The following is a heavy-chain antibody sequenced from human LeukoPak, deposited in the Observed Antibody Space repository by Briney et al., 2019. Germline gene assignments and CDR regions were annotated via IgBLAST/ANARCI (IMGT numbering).Heavy chain of an antibody. CDR2: TYYRSKWYN. V-gene: IGHV6-1*01. Sequence: SQTLSLTCAISGVSVSSNSAAWNWIRQSPLRGLEWLGKTYYRSKWYNDYAVSMKSRITINPDTSKNHLSLQLNSVTPEDTAVYYCARSVNAGCLDYWGQGALVTVSS. J-gene: IGHJ4*02. D-gene: IGHD4-23*01. CDR3: ARSVNAGCLDY. CDR1: GVSVSSNSAA.